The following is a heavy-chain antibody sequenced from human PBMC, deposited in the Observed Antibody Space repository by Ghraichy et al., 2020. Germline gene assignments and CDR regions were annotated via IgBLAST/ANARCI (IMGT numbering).Heavy chain of an antibody. Sequence: SGPTLVKPTQTLTLTCTFSGFSLSTSGVGVGWIRQPPGKALEWLALIYWNDDKRYSPSLKSRLTITKDTSKNQVVLTMTNMDPVNTATYYCARMELPAAAWAFDIWGQGTMVTVSS. CDR1: GFSLSTSGVG. J-gene: IGHJ3*02. CDR2: IYWNDDK. CDR3: ARMELPAAAWAFDI. D-gene: IGHD1-26*01. V-gene: IGHV2-5*01.